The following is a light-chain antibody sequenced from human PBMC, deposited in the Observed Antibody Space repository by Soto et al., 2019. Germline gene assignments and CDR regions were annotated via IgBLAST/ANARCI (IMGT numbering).Light chain of an antibody. CDR3: QSYDRSLSGFV. Sequence: QSVLTQPPSVSGAPGQRVTISCTGSSSNIGADYDVHWYQHLPGTAPKLLIFGDYNRPSGVPDRISGSRSGTSAPLAITGLQADDEADYYCQSYDRSLSGFVFGTGTKVTVL. CDR2: GDY. V-gene: IGLV1-40*01. CDR1: SSNIGADYD. J-gene: IGLJ1*01.